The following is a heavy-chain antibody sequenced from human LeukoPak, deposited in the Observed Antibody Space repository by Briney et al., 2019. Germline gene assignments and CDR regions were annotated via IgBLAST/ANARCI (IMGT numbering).Heavy chain of an antibody. D-gene: IGHD6-19*01. Sequence: SETLSLTCAVYGGSFSGYYWSWIRQPPGKGLEWIGEINHSGSTNYNPSLKSRVTISVDTSKNQFSLKLSSVTAADTAVYYCARGAGVFGYWGQGTLVTVSS. CDR3: ARGAGVFGY. CDR1: GGSFSGYY. CDR2: INHSGST. J-gene: IGHJ4*02. V-gene: IGHV4-34*01.